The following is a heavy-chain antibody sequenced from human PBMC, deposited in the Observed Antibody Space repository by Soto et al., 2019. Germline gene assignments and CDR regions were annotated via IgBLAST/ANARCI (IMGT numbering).Heavy chain of an antibody. D-gene: IGHD3-16*01. CDR2: ISATGGGT. V-gene: IGHV3-23*01. Sequence: GGSLRLSCAASGFKFSNYAMSWVRQAPGKGPEWVSLISATGGGTYYADSVKGRFTISRDNSHNTLYLQVHSLTAEDTAVYYCAKDRRAGGNSAFYFDFWGQGAQVTVSS. J-gene: IGHJ4*02. CDR3: AKDRRAGGNSAFYFDF. CDR1: GFKFSNYA.